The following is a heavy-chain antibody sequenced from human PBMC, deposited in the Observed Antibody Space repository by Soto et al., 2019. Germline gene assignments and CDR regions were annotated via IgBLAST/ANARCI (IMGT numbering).Heavy chain of an antibody. D-gene: IGHD1-26*01. Sequence: GGSLRLSCAGSGFTFSSYGIHWVRQAPGKGLEWVALISYSGSNRKYTESVKDRFTISRDDSHNVAYLQMSSLRTEDTAMYYCAKERYSDNDPTDFDYWGQGSLVTVSS. CDR2: ISYSGSNR. CDR3: AKERYSDNDPTDFDY. CDR1: GFTFSSYG. V-gene: IGHV3-30*18. J-gene: IGHJ4*02.